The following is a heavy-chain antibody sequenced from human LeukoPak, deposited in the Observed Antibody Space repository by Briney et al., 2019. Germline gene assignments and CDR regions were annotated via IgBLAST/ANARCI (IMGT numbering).Heavy chain of an antibody. D-gene: IGHD5-18*01. CDR2: IYWDDDK. Sequence: GSGPTLVKPTQTLTLTCTFSGFSLRTRGVGVGWIRQPPGKALEWLALIYWDDDKRYSPSLKSRLTITKDTSKNQAVLTMTNMDPVDTATYYCALENEIQLWIHWGQGTLVTVSS. CDR3: ALENEIQLWIH. J-gene: IGHJ4*02. CDR1: GFSLRTRGVG. V-gene: IGHV2-5*02.